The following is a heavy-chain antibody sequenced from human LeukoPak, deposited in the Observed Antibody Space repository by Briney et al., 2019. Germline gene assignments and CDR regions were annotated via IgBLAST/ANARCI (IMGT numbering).Heavy chain of an antibody. V-gene: IGHV4-4*02. J-gene: IGHJ4*02. D-gene: IGHD3-10*01. Sequence: SETLSLTCAVSSGSIFNSNWWSWVRQPPEKGLEWIGQIFHSGSTSYSPSLKSRVTISVDKSKNQFSLKLTSVTAADTGVYYCARQRIDSGSYFYFDYWGQGTLVTVSS. CDR3: ARQRIDSGSYFYFDY. CDR1: SGSIFNSNW. CDR2: IFHSGST.